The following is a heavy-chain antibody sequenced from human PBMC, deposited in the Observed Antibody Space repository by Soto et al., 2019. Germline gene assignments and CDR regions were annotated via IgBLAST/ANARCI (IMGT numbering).Heavy chain of an antibody. CDR2: VYYSGST. D-gene: IGHD2-15*01. V-gene: IGHV4-30-4*01. J-gene: IGHJ4*02. Sequence: QVQLQESGPGLVKPSQTLSLTCSVSGGSISSGDYYWSWIRQPPGKGLEWIWYVYYSGSTYYSPSLKRRVTISVDTSKNQSSLKLSSVTAADTAVYYCASRGTTTYCSGGSCYARGFDYWGQGTLVTVSS. CDR3: ASRGTTTYCSGGSCYARGFDY. CDR1: GGSISSGDYY.